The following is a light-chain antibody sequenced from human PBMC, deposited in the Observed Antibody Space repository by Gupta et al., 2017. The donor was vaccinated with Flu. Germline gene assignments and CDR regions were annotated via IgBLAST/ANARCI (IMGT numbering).Light chain of an antibody. CDR3: QRNESYPQGT. CDR2: AAS. CDR1: QGISSY. Sequence: AIRMTQSPSSFSASTGDRVTITCRASQGISSYLAWYQQKPENAPTLLIDAASTCQSGVPSRFSGRGCRTFFSLTIIRRQSEDFASYYYQRNESYPQGTFGQGTKVEIK. J-gene: IGKJ1*01. V-gene: IGKV1-8*01.